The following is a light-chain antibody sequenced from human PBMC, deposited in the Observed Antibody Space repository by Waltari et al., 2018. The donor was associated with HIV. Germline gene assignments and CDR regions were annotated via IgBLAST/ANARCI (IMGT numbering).Light chain of an antibody. V-gene: IGLV2-11*01. CDR2: DVS. Sequence: QSALTQPRSVSGSPGQSVTISCTGTSSDVGGYNYVSWYQQHPGKAPKFMIYDVSKRPPGVPDRFLGSKSGTTASLTISGLQAEDEADYYCCSYAGSYTSYVFGTGTKVTVL. J-gene: IGLJ1*01. CDR1: SSDVGGYNY. CDR3: CSYAGSYTSYV.